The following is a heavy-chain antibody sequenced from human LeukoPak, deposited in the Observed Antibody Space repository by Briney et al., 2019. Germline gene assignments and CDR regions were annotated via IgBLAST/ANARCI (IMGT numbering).Heavy chain of an antibody. D-gene: IGHD4-17*01. J-gene: IGHJ4*02. V-gene: IGHV4-34*01. Sequence: PSETLSLTCAVYGGSFSGYYWSWIRQPPGKGLEWIGEINHSGSTNYNPSLKSRVTISVDTSKNQFSLKLSSVTAADTAVYYCARGPSVHYGDYMVYWGQGTLVTVSS. CDR1: GGSFSGYY. CDR2: INHSGST. CDR3: ARGPSVHYGDYMVY.